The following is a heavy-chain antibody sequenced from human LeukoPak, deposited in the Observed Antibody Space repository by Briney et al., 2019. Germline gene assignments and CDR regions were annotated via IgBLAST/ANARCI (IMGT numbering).Heavy chain of an antibody. CDR2: INHSGST. CDR1: GGSFSGYY. V-gene: IGHV4-34*01. D-gene: IGHD4-23*01. Sequence: SETLSLTCAVYGGSFSGYYWSWIRQPPGKGLEWIGEINHSGSTNYNPSLKSRVTISVGTSKNQFSLKLSSVTAADTAVYYCARVFQGSVVTHYYYYGMDVWGQGTTVTVSS. J-gene: IGHJ6*02. CDR3: ARVFQGSVVTHYYYYGMDV.